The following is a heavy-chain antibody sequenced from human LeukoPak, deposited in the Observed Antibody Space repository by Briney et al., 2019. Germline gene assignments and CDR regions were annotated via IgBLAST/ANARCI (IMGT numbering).Heavy chain of an antibody. CDR2: VNHGGST. V-gene: IGHV4-34*01. CDR3: ARDLSGIAVANWFDP. CDR1: GGSFTDYY. J-gene: IGHJ5*02. D-gene: IGHD6-19*01. Sequence: ASETLSLTCAVYGGSFTDYYWSWIRQPPGKGLEWIGEVNHGGSTNYNPSLKSRVTIPVDTSKNRFSLKLSSVTAADTAVYYCARDLSGIAVANWFDPWGQGTLVTVSS.